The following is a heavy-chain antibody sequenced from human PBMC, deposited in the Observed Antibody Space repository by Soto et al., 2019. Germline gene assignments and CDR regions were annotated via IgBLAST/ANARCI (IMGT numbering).Heavy chain of an antibody. V-gene: IGHV3-73*01. Sequence: GGSLSLSCVASGYTFSGSSFHWVRQASGKGLEWVGRIRGKANSYETAYAESVKGRFTISRDDSKNTAFLQMNSLKTEDTAVYYCTSRYCSSASCHTWGQGTRVTVSS. J-gene: IGHJ5*02. CDR2: IRGKANSYET. CDR1: GYTFSGSS. CDR3: TSRYCSSASCHT. D-gene: IGHD2-2*01.